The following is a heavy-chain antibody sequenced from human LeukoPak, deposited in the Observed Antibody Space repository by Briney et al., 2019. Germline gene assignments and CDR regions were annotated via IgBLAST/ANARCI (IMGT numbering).Heavy chain of an antibody. CDR2: ITSGTRT. V-gene: IGHV3-23*01. CDR1: GFTFSSHG. D-gene: IGHD3-22*01. Sequence: PGGSLRLSCVASGFTFSSHGMNWVRQAPGKGLEWVSGITSGTRTYYADSVKGRFAISRDNSKNTLYVQMNSLRAEDTAVYYCARDRGRRGITMRSDAFDIWGQGTMVTVSS. J-gene: IGHJ3*02. CDR3: ARDRGRRGITMRSDAFDI.